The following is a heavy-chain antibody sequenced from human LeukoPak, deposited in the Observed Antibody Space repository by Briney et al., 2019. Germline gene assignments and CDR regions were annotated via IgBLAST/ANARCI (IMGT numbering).Heavy chain of an antibody. D-gene: IGHD3-10*01. V-gene: IGHV1-18*01. J-gene: IGHJ3*01. CDR1: GYTFTSYG. CDR2: ISAYNGNT. Sequence: ASVKVSCKASGYTFTSYGISWVRQAPGQGLEWMGWISAYNGNTNYAQKFQGRVTVTTDTSASTAYMELRSLRSDDTAMYYCARQSDIRTRRGDDAFDVWGRGTKVTVSS. CDR3: ARQSDIRTRRGDDAFDV.